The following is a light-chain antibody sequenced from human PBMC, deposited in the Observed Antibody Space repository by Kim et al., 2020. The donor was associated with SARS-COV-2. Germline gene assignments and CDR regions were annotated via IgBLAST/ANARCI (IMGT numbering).Light chain of an antibody. J-gene: IGLJ2*01. CDR2: GEH. CDR3: FSRASSDNHKV. CDR1: SLRTYY. Sequence: SSELTQDPAVSVALGQTVRITCQGVSLRTYYASWYQQKPGQAPILVFHGEHNRPSGIPGRFSGSSSGNTAFLTITGAQAEDEADYFCFSRASSDNHKVFGGGTRLTVL. V-gene: IGLV3-19*01.